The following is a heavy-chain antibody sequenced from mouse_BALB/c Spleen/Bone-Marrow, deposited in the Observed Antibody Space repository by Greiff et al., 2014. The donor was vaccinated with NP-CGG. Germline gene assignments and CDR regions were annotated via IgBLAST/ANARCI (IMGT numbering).Heavy chain of an antibody. J-gene: IGHJ3*01. CDR1: GFTFSSYA. Sequence: EVQLQESGGGLVKPGGSLKLPCAASGFTFSSYAMSWVRQTPEKRLEWVATISSGGSYTYYPDSVKGRFTISRDNAKNTLYLQMSRLRSEDTAMYYCARLRDGYSPFAYWGQGTLVTVSA. CDR2: ISSGGSYT. CDR3: ARLRDGYSPFAY. D-gene: IGHD2-3*01. V-gene: IGHV5-9-3*01.